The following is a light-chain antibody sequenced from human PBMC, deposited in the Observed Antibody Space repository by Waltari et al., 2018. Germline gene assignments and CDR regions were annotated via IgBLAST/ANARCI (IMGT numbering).Light chain of an antibody. J-gene: IGKJ1*01. V-gene: IGKV4-1*01. CDR1: KSVVFSTNNKDF. Sequence: DIVMTQSPESLAVYLGERATITCQSSKSVVFSTNNKDFVAWHQQKPGRPPKLLIYWASTRYSGVPARCSASGSGTNFTLTISSLQAEDVAVYYCHQYFKTPWTFGRGTQVEIK. CDR3: HQYFKTPWT. CDR2: WAS.